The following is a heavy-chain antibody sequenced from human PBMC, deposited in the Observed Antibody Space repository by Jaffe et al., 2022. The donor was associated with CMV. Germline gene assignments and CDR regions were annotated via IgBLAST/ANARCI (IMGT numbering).Heavy chain of an antibody. D-gene: IGHD3-10*02. Sequence: QVQLVQSGAEVKKPGASVTVSCKTSGYTFTTYGINWVRQAPGQGLEWMGWINADNGDTRYAQKLQDRLTMTTDTSTRTAYMDLRSLRSDDAAVYYCARGPTMLRAQMDYWGQGTLVTVSS. V-gene: IGHV1-18*04. CDR3: ARGPTMLRAQMDY. CDR2: INADNGDT. CDR1: GYTFTTYG. J-gene: IGHJ4*02.